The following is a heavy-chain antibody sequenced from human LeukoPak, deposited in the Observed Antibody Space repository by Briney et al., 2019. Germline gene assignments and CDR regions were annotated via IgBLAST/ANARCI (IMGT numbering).Heavy chain of an antibody. V-gene: IGHV3-11*04. CDR1: RFTFTDYY. J-gene: IGHJ4*02. CDR3: ARDAESNGGSYYGYFDY. CDR2: ISSSGSII. D-gene: IGHD1-26*01. Sequence: PGGSLRLSCAASRFTFTDYYMSWIRQAPGKGLEWVSYISSSGSIIYYADSVKGRFTISRDNAKNSLYLQMNSLRAEDTGVYYCARDAESNGGSYYGYFDYWGQGTLVTVSS.